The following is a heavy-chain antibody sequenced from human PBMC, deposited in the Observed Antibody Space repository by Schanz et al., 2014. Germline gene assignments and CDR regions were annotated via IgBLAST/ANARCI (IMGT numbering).Heavy chain of an antibody. CDR1: GFTFSSYA. Sequence: VQLVESGGGVVQPGRSLRLSCAASGFTFSSYAMHWVRQAPGKGLEWVSGIGGSGDSTHYADSVKGRFIISRDNSKNTLYLQMNSLRAEDTAVYYCAKDHAGSDILTALGNWGQGTLVTVSS. V-gene: IGHV3-23*04. J-gene: IGHJ4*02. CDR3: AKDHAGSDILTALGN. D-gene: IGHD3-9*01. CDR2: IGGSGDST.